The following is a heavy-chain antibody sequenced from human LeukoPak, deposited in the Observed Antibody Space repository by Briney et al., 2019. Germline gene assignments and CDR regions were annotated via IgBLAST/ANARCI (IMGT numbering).Heavy chain of an antibody. CDR3: ARHYDFWSGPYYMDV. J-gene: IGHJ6*03. V-gene: IGHV4-39*01. D-gene: IGHD3-3*01. CDR2: IYYSGST. Sequence: SETLSLTCTVSGGFISSSSYYWGWIRQPPGKGLEWIGSIYYSGSTYYNPSLKSRVTISVDTSKNQFSLRLSSVTAADTAVYYCARHYDFWSGPYYMDVWGKGTTVTVSS. CDR1: GGFISSSSYY.